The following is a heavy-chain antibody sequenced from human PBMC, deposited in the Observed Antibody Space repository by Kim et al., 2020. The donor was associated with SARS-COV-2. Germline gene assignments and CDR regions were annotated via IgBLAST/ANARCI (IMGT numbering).Heavy chain of an antibody. J-gene: IGHJ4*02. Sequence: GGSLRLSCAASGFTFSSYSMNWVRQAPGKGLEWVSYISSSSSTIYYADSVKGRFTISRDNAKNSLYLQMNSLRDEDTAVYYCARVGYDFWSGSGPFDYWGQGTLVTVSS. CDR3: ARVGYDFWSGSGPFDY. V-gene: IGHV3-48*02. D-gene: IGHD3-3*01. CDR2: ISSSSSTI. CDR1: GFTFSSYS.